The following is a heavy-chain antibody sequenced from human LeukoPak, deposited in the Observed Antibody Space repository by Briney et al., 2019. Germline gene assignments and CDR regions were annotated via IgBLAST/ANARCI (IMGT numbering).Heavy chain of an antibody. CDR3: ARKFGTGWFFDY. V-gene: IGHV4-59*01. D-gene: IGHD6-19*01. CDR2: VSYSGST. CDR1: DGSISSYY. Sequence: SETLSLTCTVSDGSISSYYWSWIRQPPGKGLEWIGYVSYSGSTNYDPSRKSRVTISVDTSKNQFSLKLSSVTAADTAVYYCARKFGTGWFFDYWGRGTLVTVSS. J-gene: IGHJ4*02.